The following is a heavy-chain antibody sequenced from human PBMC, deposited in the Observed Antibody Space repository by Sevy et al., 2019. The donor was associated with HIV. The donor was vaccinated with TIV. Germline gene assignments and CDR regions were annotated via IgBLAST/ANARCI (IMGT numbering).Heavy chain of an antibody. J-gene: IGHJ3*02. CDR2: IYSGDST. CDR1: GFTFSNNY. D-gene: IGHD3-22*01. CDR3: ARLSVYYYDSSGYYTTGNAFDI. Sequence: GGSLRLSCAASGFTFSNNYMSWVRQAPGKGLQWVSVIYSGDSTYYADSVKGRFTISRDNSKNTLYLQMNSLRAEDTAVYYCARLSVYYYDSSGYYTTGNAFDIWGQGTMVTVSS. V-gene: IGHV3-53*01.